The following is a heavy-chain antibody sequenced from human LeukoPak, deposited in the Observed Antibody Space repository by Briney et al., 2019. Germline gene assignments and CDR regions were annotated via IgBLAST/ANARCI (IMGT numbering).Heavy chain of an antibody. V-gene: IGHV1-2*02. CDR1: GYTFTGYY. J-gene: IGHJ4*02. CDR2: INPNSGGT. D-gene: IGHD6-19*01. Sequence: ASVKVSCKASGYTFTGYYMHWVRQAPGQGLEWMGWINPNSGGTNYAQKFQGRVTMTEDTSTDTAYMELSSLRSEDTAVYYCATDLHGYSSGGYWGQGTLVTVSS. CDR3: ATDLHGYSSGGY.